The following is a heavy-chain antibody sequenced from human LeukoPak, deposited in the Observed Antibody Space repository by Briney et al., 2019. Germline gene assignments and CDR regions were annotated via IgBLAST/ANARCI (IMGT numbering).Heavy chain of an antibody. CDR2: IYFSET. D-gene: IGHD3-22*01. J-gene: IGHJ3*02. V-gene: IGHV4-39*01. Sequence: PSETLSLTCTVSGASFSDTTYYWAWIRQPPRKGLEWIGSIYFSETKYNPSLKSRITISGDTSKNQFSLKLSSVTAADTAVYYCASPSKLVISRGGFDIWGQGTMVTVSA. CDR1: GASFSDTTYY. CDR3: ASPSKLVISRGGFDI.